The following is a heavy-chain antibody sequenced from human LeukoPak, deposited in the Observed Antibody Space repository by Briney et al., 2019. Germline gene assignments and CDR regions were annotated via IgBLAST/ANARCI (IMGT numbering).Heavy chain of an antibody. CDR1: GFTFSNHA. V-gene: IGHV3-23*01. Sequence: GGSLRLSCAASGFTFSNHAMSWVRQAPGKGLEWVSAILGSGGSTYYADSVKGRFTVSRDNSKSTLYLQMNSLRAEDTALYYCAKWGDYDVLTGYYVPDYWGQGTLVTVSS. CDR2: ILGSGGST. D-gene: IGHD3-9*01. CDR3: AKWGDYDVLTGYYVPDY. J-gene: IGHJ4*02.